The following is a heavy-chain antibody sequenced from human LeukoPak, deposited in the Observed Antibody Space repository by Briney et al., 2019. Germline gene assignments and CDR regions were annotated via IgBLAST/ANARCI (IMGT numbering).Heavy chain of an antibody. CDR2: ISYDGSNK. CDR3: ASAAAAGTSGFDY. Sequence: GGSLRLSCAASGFTFSSYAMHWVRQAPGKGLEGVAVISYDGSNKYYADSVKGRFTISRDNSKNTLYLQMTSLRAEDTAVYYCASAAAAGTSGFDYWGQGTLVTVSS. CDR1: GFTFSSYA. D-gene: IGHD6-13*01. V-gene: IGHV3-30-3*01. J-gene: IGHJ4*02.